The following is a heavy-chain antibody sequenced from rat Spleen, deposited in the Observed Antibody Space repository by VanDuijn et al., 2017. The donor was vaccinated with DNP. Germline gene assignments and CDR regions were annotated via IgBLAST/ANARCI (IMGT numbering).Heavy chain of an antibody. V-gene: IGHV5S10*01. CDR3: ATSLTGRA. CDR1: GFTFRDYN. D-gene: IGHD5-1*01. J-gene: IGHJ2*01. Sequence: EVQLVESGGGLVQPGRPLKLSCAASGFTFRDYNMAWVRQAPKKGLEWVATIIYDGSRNYYRDSVKGRFTISRDDAKSTLYLQMDSLRSEDTATYYCATSLTGRAWGQGVMVTVSS. CDR2: IIYDGSRN.